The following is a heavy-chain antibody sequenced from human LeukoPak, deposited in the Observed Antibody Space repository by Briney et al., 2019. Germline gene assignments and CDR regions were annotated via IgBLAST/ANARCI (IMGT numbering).Heavy chain of an antibody. CDR1: GYSFTNYW. Sequence: GESLEISCKGSGYSFTNYWIGWVRQMPGKGLEWMGIINPRDSDTRYSPSFQGQVTISADKSISTAYLQWSSLKASDTAMYYCARWGGYCSGGNCYPLYYFDYWGLGTLVTVSS. V-gene: IGHV5-51*01. D-gene: IGHD2-15*01. J-gene: IGHJ4*02. CDR2: INPRDSDT. CDR3: ARWGGYCSGGNCYPLYYFDY.